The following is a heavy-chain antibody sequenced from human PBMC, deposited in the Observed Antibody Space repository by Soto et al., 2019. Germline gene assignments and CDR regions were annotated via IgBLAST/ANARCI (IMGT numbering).Heavy chain of an antibody. CDR2: IYHSGST. CDR1: GGSVSSYY. D-gene: IGHD6-19*01. J-gene: IGHJ4*02. V-gene: IGHV4-59*02. Sequence: HSETPSLSCTVCGGSVSSYYWSWIRQPPGKGLEWIGEIYHSGSTNYNPSLKSRVTISVDKSKNQFSLKLSSVTAADTAVYYCASRLGGWDFEYFDYWGQGTLVTVSS. CDR3: ASRLGGWDFEYFDY.